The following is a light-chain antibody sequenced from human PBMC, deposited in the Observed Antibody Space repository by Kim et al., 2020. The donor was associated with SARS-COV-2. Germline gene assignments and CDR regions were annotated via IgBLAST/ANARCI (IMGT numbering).Light chain of an antibody. Sequence: RCTLPCTGGDSNIGAGYRVHWYRHLPGTAPKLLIYDDANRPSGGPDRFSGSKSGTSASLAITGLQPEDEADYYCQSYDNILSATVFGGGTQLTVL. V-gene: IGLV1-40*01. CDR3: QSYDNILSATV. CDR1: DSNIGAGYR. J-gene: IGLJ3*02. CDR2: DDA.